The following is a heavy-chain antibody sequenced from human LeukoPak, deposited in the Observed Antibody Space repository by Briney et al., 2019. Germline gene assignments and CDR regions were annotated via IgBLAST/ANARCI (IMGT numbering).Heavy chain of an antibody. V-gene: IGHV4-59*01. J-gene: IGHJ4*02. Sequence: PSETLSLTCTVSGGSISSYYWSWIRQPPGKGLEWIGDIYYSGSTNYNPSLKSRVTISVDTSKNQFSLKLSSVTAADTAVYYCARWYSTRTYYFDYWGQGTLVTVSS. D-gene: IGHD6-13*01. CDR1: GGSISSYY. CDR2: IYYSGST. CDR3: ARWYSTRTYYFDY.